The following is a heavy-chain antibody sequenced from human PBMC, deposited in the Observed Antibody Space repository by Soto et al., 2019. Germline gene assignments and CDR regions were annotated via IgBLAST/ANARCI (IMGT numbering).Heavy chain of an antibody. CDR3: AKSIGVVPAATYYFYYGMDV. J-gene: IGHJ6*02. D-gene: IGHD2-2*01. CDR2: ISGSGGST. V-gene: IGHV3-23*01. Sequence: PGGSLRLSCAASGFTFSSYAMSWVRQAPGKGLEWVSAISGSGGSTYYADSVKGRFTISRDNSKNTLYLQMNSLRAEDTAVYYCAKSIGVVPAATYYFYYGMDVWGQGTTVTVSS. CDR1: GFTFSSYA.